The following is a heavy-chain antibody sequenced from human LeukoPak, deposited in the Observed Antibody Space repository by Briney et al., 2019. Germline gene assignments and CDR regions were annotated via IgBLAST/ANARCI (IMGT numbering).Heavy chain of an antibody. Sequence: GASVKVSCKASGYIFTGYYMHWVRQAPGQGLEWMGWINPNSGGTNSAQKFQGRVTMTRDTSISTAYMELSRLTSDDTAVYYCARHPYSGSYHFDYWGQGTTVTVSS. J-gene: IGHJ4*03. CDR3: ARHPYSGSYHFDY. D-gene: IGHD1-26*01. CDR2: INPNSGGT. CDR1: GYIFTGYY. V-gene: IGHV1-2*02.